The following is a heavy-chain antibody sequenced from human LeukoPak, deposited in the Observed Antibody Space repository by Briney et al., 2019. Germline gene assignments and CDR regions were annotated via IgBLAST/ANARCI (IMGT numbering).Heavy chain of an antibody. J-gene: IGHJ6*03. CDR3: ARDRPDYYMDV. V-gene: IGHV4-59*01. CDR2: IYYSGST. CDR1: GGSISSYY. Sequence: SETPSLTCTVSGGSISSYYWSWIRQPPGKGLEGIGYIYYSGSTNYNPSLKSRVTISVDTSKNQFSLKLSSVTAADTAVYYCARDRPDYYMDVWGKGTTVTVSS.